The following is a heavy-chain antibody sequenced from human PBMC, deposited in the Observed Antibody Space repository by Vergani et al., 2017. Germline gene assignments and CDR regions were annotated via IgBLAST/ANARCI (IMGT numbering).Heavy chain of an antibody. Sequence: EVQLVESGGGLVKPGGSLRLSCAASGFTFSSYSMNWVRQAPGNGVEWVSSISSSSSYIYYADSVKGRFTISRDNAKNSLYLQMNSLRAEDTAVYYCATAMVTNDYYYYMDVWGKGTTVTVSS. D-gene: IGHD5-18*01. V-gene: IGHV3-21*01. CDR2: ISSSSSYI. CDR1: GFTFSSYS. CDR3: ATAMVTNDYYYYMDV. J-gene: IGHJ6*03.